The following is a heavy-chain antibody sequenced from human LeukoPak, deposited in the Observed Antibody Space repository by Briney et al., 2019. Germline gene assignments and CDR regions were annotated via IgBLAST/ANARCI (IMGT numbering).Heavy chain of an antibody. CDR2: INPNRGGT. J-gene: IGHJ4*02. CDR3: ARGQEMGSGWYLGY. Sequence: GASVKVSCKASGYTFTRAYMYSVRQAPGQRREWMGGINPNRGGTNNAQKFQGWVTMTRDTSISTAYMELSRLRSDDTAVYYCARGQEMGSGWYLGYWGQGTLVTVSS. CDR1: GYTFTRAY. V-gene: IGHV1-2*04. D-gene: IGHD6-19*01.